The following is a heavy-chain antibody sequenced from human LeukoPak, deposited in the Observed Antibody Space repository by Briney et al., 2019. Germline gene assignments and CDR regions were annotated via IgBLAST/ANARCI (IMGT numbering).Heavy chain of an antibody. V-gene: IGHV4-59*08. D-gene: IGHD5-18*01. Sequence: PSETLSLTCTVSGGSINTYYWTWIRQSPDKGLEWIGYIYYTGSTSYNPSLKSRVTISVDTSKNQFSLNLSSVTAADTAVYYCARFQGYSYGLDLDYWGQGTLVTVSS. CDR1: GGSINTYY. CDR2: IYYTGST. CDR3: ARFQGYSYGLDLDY. J-gene: IGHJ4*02.